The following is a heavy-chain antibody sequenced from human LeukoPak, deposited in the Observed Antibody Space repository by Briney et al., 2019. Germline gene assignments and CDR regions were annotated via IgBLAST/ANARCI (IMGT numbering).Heavy chain of an antibody. CDR3: ARRGEVGTFKSYYFAY. Sequence: SETLSLTCTVSVYSISSGYYWGGIRQPPGDGLEWIGSLYHSGSTYYNPSFKKRLNISGDTSKNHFYLKQSSVTAPDTGVYFCARRGEVGTFKSYYFAYWGQGNLVTVSS. J-gene: IGHJ4*02. CDR2: LYHSGST. CDR1: VYSISSGYY. V-gene: IGHV4-38-2*02. D-gene: IGHD1-1*01.